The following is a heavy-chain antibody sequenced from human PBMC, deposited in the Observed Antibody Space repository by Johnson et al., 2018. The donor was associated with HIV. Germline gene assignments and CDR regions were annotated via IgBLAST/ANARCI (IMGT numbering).Heavy chain of an antibody. D-gene: IGHD3-10*01. V-gene: IGHV3-15*01. J-gene: IGHJ3*02. CDR1: GFTFDDYA. Sequence: VQLVESGGGVVRPGGSLRLSCAASGFTFDDYAMHWVRQAPGKGLEWVGRIKSKTDGGTTDYAAPVTGRFTISRDNSKNTRYLQMNSLRAEDTAVYYCAKPYGSGSYDAFDIWGQGTMVTVSS. CDR3: AKPYGSGSYDAFDI. CDR2: IKSKTDGGTT.